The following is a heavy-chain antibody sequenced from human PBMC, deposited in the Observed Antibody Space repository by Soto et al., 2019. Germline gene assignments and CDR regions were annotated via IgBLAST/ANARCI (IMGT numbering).Heavy chain of an antibody. CDR1: GRSINSYY. Sequence: DTLSLTLTASGRSINSYYLCCIRQLPGKGLEWIGYIYYSGSTNYNPSLKSRFTISVDTSKNQFSLKLNSMTAADTAVYYCARHNYGSGSTYFDYWGQGTLVTVS. CDR2: IYYSGST. CDR3: ARHNYGSGSTYFDY. V-gene: IGHV4-59*08. D-gene: IGHD3-10*01. J-gene: IGHJ4*02.